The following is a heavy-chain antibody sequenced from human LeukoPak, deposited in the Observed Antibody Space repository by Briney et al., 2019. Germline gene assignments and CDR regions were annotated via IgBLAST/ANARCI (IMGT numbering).Heavy chain of an antibody. V-gene: IGHV4-34*01. D-gene: IGHD3-10*01. CDR1: GGSFSGYY. CDR3: VRGRTVRGVIKFYYYMDV. CDR2: INHSGST. Sequence: KPTETLSLTCGVYGGSFSGYYWSWIRQPPGKGLEWIGEINHSGSTNYNPSLKSRVTISVDTSKNQFSLKLSSVTAADTAVYYCVRGRTVRGVIKFYYYMDVWGKGTTVTVSS. J-gene: IGHJ6*03.